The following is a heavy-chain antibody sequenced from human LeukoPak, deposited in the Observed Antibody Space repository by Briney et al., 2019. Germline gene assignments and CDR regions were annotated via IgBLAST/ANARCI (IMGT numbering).Heavy chain of an antibody. V-gene: IGHV3-21*01. CDR2: ISSSSSYI. CDR3: ARVSTGTTGGRGWFDP. J-gene: IGHJ5*02. D-gene: IGHD1-7*01. CDR1: GFTFSSYS. Sequence: PGGSLRLSCAASGFTFSSYSMNWVRQAPGKGLEWVSSISSSSSYIYYADSVKGRFTISRDNAKNSLYLQMNSLRAEDTAVYYCARVSTGTTGGRGWFDPWGQGTLVTISS.